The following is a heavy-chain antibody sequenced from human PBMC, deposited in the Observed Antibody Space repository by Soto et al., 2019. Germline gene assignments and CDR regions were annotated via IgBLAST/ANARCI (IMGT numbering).Heavy chain of an antibody. V-gene: IGHV1-46*03. CDR3: ARAGRDIVATAIDY. CDR2: INPSGGST. J-gene: IGHJ4*02. CDR1: GYTFTSYY. D-gene: IGHD5-12*01. Sequence: KHQGASGKVSYKASGYTFTSYYIHWGRQAPGQGLEWMGIINPSGGSTSYAQILWYGDHINRDTSTSRRYSDLSSLRSEDTAVYYCARAGRDIVATAIDYWGQGTLVTVSS.